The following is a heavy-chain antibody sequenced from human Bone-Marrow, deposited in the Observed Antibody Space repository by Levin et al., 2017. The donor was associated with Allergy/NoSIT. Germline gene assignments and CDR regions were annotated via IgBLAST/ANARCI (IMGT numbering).Heavy chain of an antibody. CDR1: GYTFTTYA. CDR2: ISGYNGDT. J-gene: IGHJ4*02. V-gene: IGHV1-18*04. D-gene: IGHD6-13*01. Sequence: GESLKISCQASGYTFTTYAITWVRQAPGQGLEWMGWISGYNGDTKFAENLQGRVTMTIDTSTETSYMELRSLRTDDTAVYYCERSHCSSSNCLSQLDYWGQGTLVTVSS. CDR3: ERSHCSSSNCLSQLDY.